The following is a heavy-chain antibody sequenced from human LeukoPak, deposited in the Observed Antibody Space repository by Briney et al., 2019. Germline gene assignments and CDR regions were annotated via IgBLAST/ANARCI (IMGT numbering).Heavy chain of an antibody. CDR3: ARRYCSGGTCYYFDY. V-gene: IGHV5-51*01. CDR2: INPADSVT. J-gene: IGHJ4*02. CDR1: GYSFSSHG. Sequence: GESLKISCEASGYSFSSHGIVWVRQMPGKGLEWMGIINPADSVTIYSPSFQGQVTISADKSITTAYLQWSSLKASDTAMYYCARRYCSGGTCYYFDYWGQGALATVSS. D-gene: IGHD2-15*01.